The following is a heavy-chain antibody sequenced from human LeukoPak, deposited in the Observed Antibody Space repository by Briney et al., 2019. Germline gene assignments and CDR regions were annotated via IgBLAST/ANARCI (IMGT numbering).Heavy chain of an antibody. CDR2: IYSGGST. V-gene: IGHV3-53*01. Sequence: GGSLRLSCAASGFTVSSNYMSWVRQAPGKGLEWVSVIYSGGSTYYADSVKGRITISRDNSKNTLCLQMNSLRAEDTAVYYCARETYDSSGYCWGQGTLVTVSS. CDR3: ARETYDSSGYC. J-gene: IGHJ4*02. CDR1: GFTVSSNY. D-gene: IGHD3-22*01.